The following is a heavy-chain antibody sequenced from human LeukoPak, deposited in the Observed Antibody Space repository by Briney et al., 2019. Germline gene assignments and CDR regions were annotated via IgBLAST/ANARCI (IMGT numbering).Heavy chain of an antibody. J-gene: IGHJ4*02. CDR2: MYDTGNT. D-gene: IGHD5-24*01. V-gene: IGHV4-59*01. CDR1: GGSISSFY. CDR3: ARSPGADGSQWDLSGYDY. Sequence: TSETLSLTCSLSGGSISSFYWSWLRQPPGEGLEWIGYMYDTGNTNYNPSLKSRVTISVDTSKNQFSLTVTSVTAADTAVYYCARSPGADGSQWDLSGYDYWGQGTLVTVSS.